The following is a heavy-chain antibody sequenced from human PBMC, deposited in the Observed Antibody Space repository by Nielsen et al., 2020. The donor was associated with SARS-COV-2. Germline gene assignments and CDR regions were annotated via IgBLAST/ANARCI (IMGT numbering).Heavy chain of an antibody. D-gene: IGHD3-10*01. CDR3: ARHTYYYGSGK. CDR1: GFTFDDYA. CDR2: ISWNSGSI. J-gene: IGHJ4*02. Sequence: SLKISCAASGFTFDDYAMHWVRQAPGKGLEWVSGISWNSGSIGYADSVKGRFTISRDNSKNTLYLQMNSLRAEDTAVYYCARHTYYYGSGKWGQGTLVTVSS. V-gene: IGHV3-9*01.